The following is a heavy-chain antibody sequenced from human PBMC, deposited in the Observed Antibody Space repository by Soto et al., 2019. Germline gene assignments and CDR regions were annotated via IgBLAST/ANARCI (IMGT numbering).Heavy chain of an antibody. V-gene: IGHV3-30*18. D-gene: IGHD4-17*01. CDR2: ISDDGSTK. Sequence: QVLLVESGGGVVQPGRSLRLSCAASGFTFISFGMHWVRQAPGKGLARVAVISDDGSTKHYADSVKGRFTISRDNSKNTLYLQMNSLGPEDTAVYYCAKDRWGDFGDLNLPGYWGQGTLVTVSS. CDR3: AKDRWGDFGDLNLPGY. CDR1: GFTFISFG. J-gene: IGHJ4*02.